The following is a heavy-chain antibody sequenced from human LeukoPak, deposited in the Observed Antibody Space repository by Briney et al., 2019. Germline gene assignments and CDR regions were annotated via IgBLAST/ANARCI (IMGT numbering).Heavy chain of an antibody. CDR1: GFTVSSNY. Sequence: GSLRLSCAASGFTVSSNYMSWVRQAPGKGLEWVSVIYSGGSTYYADSVKGRFTISRDNSKNTLYLQMNSLRAEDTAVYYCARGENYYDSSGYWANYFDYWGQGTLVTVSS. D-gene: IGHD3-22*01. CDR3: ARGENYYDSSGYWANYFDY. V-gene: IGHV3-66*01. CDR2: IYSGGST. J-gene: IGHJ4*02.